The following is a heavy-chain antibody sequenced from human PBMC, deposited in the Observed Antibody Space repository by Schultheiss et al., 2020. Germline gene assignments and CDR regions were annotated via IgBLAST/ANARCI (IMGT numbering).Heavy chain of an antibody. J-gene: IGHJ5*02. Sequence: ASVKVSCKASGGTFSSYAISWVRQAPGQGLEWMGWISAYNGNTNYAQKFQGRVTMTRNTSISTAYMELSSLRSEDTAVYYCARDYGDYGYRGFDPWGQGTLVTVSS. D-gene: IGHD4-17*01. CDR1: GGTFSSYA. CDR3: ARDYGDYGYRGFDP. CDR2: ISAYNGNT. V-gene: IGHV1-8*02.